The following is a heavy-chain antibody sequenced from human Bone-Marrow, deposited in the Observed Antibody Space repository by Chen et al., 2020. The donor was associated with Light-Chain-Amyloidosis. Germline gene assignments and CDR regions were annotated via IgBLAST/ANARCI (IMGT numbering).Heavy chain of an antibody. CDR2: ISYVGSNK. V-gene: IGHV3-30*01. CDR3: ARGGAGGQGWFDP. J-gene: IGHJ5*02. CDR1: GFTFSSYA. D-gene: IGHD3-10*01. Sequence: QVQLVESGGGVVQPGRSLRLSCAASGFTFSSYAMHWVRQAPGKGLEWVAVISYVGSNKYYADSVKXRXXXXXXXXXXXXXXXXXXXXXXXXXXYYCARGGAGGQGWFDPWGQGTLVTVSS.